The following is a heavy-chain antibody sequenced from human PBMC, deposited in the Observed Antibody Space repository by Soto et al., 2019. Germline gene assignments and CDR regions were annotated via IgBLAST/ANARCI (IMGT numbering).Heavy chain of an antibody. CDR2: ISYDGSNK. CDR1: GFTFSSYA. J-gene: IGHJ6*02. V-gene: IGHV3-30-3*01. D-gene: IGHD5-18*01. Sequence: QVQLVESGGGVVQPGRSLRLSCAASGFTFSSYAMHWVRQAPGKGLEWVAVISYDGSNKYYADSVKGRFTISRDNSKNTLYLQMNSLRAEDTAVYYCARDLDTAMVTLGTSHYYYYGMDVWGQGTTVTVSS. CDR3: ARDLDTAMVTLGTSHYYYYGMDV.